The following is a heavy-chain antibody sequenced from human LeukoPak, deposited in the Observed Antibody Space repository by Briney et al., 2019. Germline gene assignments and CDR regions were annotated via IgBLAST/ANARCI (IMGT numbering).Heavy chain of an antibody. J-gene: IGHJ6*02. D-gene: IGHD2-15*01. Sequence: SETLSLTCTVSGGSISSYYWSWIRQPPGKGLEWIGYIYYSGSTNYNPSLKSRVTISVDTSKNQFSLKLSSVTAADTAVYYCARDRYCRDNDCSTPSYGMDVWGQGTTVSVSS. V-gene: IGHV4-59*01. CDR2: IYYSGST. CDR3: ARDRYCRDNDCSTPSYGMDV. CDR1: GGSISSYY.